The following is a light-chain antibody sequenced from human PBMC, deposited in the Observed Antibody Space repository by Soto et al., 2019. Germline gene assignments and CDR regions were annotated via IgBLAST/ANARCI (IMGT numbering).Light chain of an antibody. CDR1: QSVSRN. J-gene: IGKJ5*01. V-gene: IGKV3-15*01. CDR3: QQYNKWPIT. Sequence: EIVLTQSPATLSVSPGERATLSCRASQSVSRNLAWYQQKPGQAARPLIYGASTRETGIPARFSGSGSGTEFTLTISSLQSEDFAVYYCQQYNKWPITFGQGTRLDIK. CDR2: GAS.